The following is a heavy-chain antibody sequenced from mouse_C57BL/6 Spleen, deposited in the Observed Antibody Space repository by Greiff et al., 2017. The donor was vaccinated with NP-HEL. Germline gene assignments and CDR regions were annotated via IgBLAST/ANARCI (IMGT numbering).Heavy chain of an antibody. J-gene: IGHJ4*01. CDR1: GYSITSGYD. Sequence: EVQLVESGPGMVKPSQSLSLTCTVTGYSITSGYDWHWIRHFPGNKLEWMGYISYSGSTNYNPSLKSRISITHDTSKNHFFLKLNSVTTEDTATYYCARSPTAQATMDYWGQGTSVTVSS. D-gene: IGHD3-2*02. V-gene: IGHV3-1*01. CDR2: ISYSGST. CDR3: ARSPTAQATMDY.